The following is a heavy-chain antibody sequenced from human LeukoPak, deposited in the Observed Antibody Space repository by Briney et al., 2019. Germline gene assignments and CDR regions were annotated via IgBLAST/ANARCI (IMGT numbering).Heavy chain of an antibody. V-gene: IGHV4-34*01. J-gene: IGHJ4*02. CDR3: AGSPRHSSPIGVAGTEDAYYFDY. Sequence: SETLSLTCAVYGGSFSGYYWSWIRQPPGKGLEWIGEINHSGSTNYNPSLKSRVTISVDTSKNQFSLKLSSVTAADTAVYYCAGSPRHSSPIGVAGTEDAYYFDYWGQGALVTVSS. D-gene: IGHD6-19*01. CDR2: INHSGST. CDR1: GGSFSGYY.